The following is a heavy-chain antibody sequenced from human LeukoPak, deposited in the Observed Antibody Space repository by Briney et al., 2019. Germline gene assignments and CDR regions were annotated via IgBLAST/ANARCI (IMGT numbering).Heavy chain of an antibody. CDR1: GYTFTSYD. V-gene: IGHV1-8*03. D-gene: IGHD3-10*01. Sequence: ASVKVSCKASGYTFTSYDINWVRQATGQGLEWMGWMNPNSGNTGYAQKFQGRVTITRNTSISTAYMELSSLRSEDTAVYYCATGLLWFGELAFDIWGQGTMVTVSS. CDR3: ATGLLWFGELAFDI. J-gene: IGHJ3*02. CDR2: MNPNSGNT.